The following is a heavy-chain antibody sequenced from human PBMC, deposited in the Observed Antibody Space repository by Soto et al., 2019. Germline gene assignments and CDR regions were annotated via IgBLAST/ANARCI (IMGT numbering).Heavy chain of an antibody. CDR2: INPNSGGT. CDR3: ARVAVAGTDYYYGMDV. V-gene: IGHV1-2*04. D-gene: IGHD6-19*01. CDR1: GYTFTGYY. Sequence: ASVKVSCKASGYTFTGYYMYWVRQAPGQGLEWMGWINPNSGGTNYAQKFQGWVTMTRDTSISTAYMELSRLRSDDTAVYYCARVAVAGTDYYYGMDVWGQGTTVTVSS. J-gene: IGHJ6*02.